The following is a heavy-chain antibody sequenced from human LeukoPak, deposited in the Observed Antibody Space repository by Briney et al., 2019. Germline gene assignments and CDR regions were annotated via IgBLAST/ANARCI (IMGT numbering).Heavy chain of an antibody. D-gene: IGHD2-2*01. CDR2: IDRGSSVI. CDR1: GFSFSSYS. Sequence: PGGSLRLSCIASGFSFSSYSMSWVRQAPGRGLDWVALIDRGSSVIYYADSVKSRFTISRDNAKNSLYLQMNNLRAEDTALYYCARDLPAATAWGQGTQVTVSS. CDR3: ARDLPAATA. V-gene: IGHV3-21*01. J-gene: IGHJ4*02.